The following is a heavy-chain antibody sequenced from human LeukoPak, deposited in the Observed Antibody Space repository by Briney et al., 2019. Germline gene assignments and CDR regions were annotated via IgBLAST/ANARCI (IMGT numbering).Heavy chain of an antibody. CDR3: AKDLPGGAVAGYFDY. D-gene: IGHD6-19*01. Sequence: GGSLRLSCAASGFTFSSYAMHWVRQAPGKGLEWVAVISYDGSNKYYADSVKGRFTISRDNSKNTLYLQMNSLRAEDTAVYYCAKDLPGGAVAGYFDYWGQGTLVTVSS. J-gene: IGHJ4*02. V-gene: IGHV3-30*04. CDR1: GFTFSSYA. CDR2: ISYDGSNK.